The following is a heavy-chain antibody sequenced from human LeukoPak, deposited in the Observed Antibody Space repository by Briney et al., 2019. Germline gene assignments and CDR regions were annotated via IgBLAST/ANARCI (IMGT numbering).Heavy chain of an antibody. CDR3: ARETPAPLDY. Sequence: GVSLRLSCAASGFTFSTYAMNWVRQAPGKGLEWVSDITESGGGTVFADSLKGRFTISRDHSRNTVHLQMNSLSADDTAIYYCARETPAPLDYWGQGILVTVP. V-gene: IGHV3-23*01. J-gene: IGHJ4*02. D-gene: IGHD1-14*01. CDR2: ITESGGGT. CDR1: GFTFSTYA.